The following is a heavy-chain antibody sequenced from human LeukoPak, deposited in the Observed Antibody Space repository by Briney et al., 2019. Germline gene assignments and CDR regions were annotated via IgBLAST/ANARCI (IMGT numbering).Heavy chain of an antibody. J-gene: IGHJ3*02. CDR1: GFTFSSYS. Sequence: PGGSLRLSCAASGFTFSSYSMNWVRQAPGKGLEWVSSISSSSSYMYYADSVKGRFTISRDNANNSLYLQMNSLRAEDTAVYYCATQSYYYGSGSSAAFDIWGQGTMVTVSS. CDR2: ISSSSSYM. CDR3: ATQSYYYGSGSSAAFDI. V-gene: IGHV3-21*01. D-gene: IGHD3-10*01.